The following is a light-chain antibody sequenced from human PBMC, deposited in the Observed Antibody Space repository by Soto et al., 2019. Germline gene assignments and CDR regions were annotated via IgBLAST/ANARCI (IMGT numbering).Light chain of an antibody. CDR1: QSVSSY. CDR3: QQRSNWPPK. CDR2: DAS. J-gene: IGKJ1*01. Sequence: ENVLIESPATLSLSAVAKSTLNFISSQSVSSYLAWYQQKPGQAPRLLIYDASNRATGIPARFSGSGSGTDFTLTMSRLEPEEVAVYYCQQRSNWPPKVGQGTKGAIK. V-gene: IGKV3-11*01.